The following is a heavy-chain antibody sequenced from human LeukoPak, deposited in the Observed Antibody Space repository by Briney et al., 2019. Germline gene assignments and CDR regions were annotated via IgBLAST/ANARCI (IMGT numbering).Heavy chain of an antibody. CDR1: GFTFSSYS. V-gene: IGHV3-7*01. J-gene: IGHJ3*02. CDR2: IKQDGNEK. Sequence: PGGSLRLSCAASGFTFSSYSMNWVRQAPGKGLEFVACIKQDGNEKYYVGSVKGRFTVSRDTATNSLHLQMNSLRVEDTAMYYCANVGDGYSDAFYIWGQGTMVTVSS. D-gene: IGHD5-24*01. CDR3: ANVGDGYSDAFYI.